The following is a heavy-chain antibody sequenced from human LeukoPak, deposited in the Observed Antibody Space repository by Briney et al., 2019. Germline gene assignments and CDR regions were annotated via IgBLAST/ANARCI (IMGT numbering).Heavy chain of an antibody. V-gene: IGHV3-23*01. J-gene: IGHJ4*02. CDR1: GFTFASYS. CDR2: ISGSGGTT. CDR3: ARERGNNGGNTNGYFDY. D-gene: IGHD4-23*01. Sequence: GGSLRLSCAASGFTFASYSMNWVRQAPGKGLERVSVISGSGGTTYSADSVRGRFTISRDNSKNTLFLQMNSLRADDTAAYYCARERGNNGGNTNGYFDYWGQGTLVTVSS.